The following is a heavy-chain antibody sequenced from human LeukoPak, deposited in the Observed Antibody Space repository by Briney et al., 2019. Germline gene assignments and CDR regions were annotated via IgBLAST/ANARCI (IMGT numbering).Heavy chain of an antibody. CDR3: ARGREFDY. J-gene: IGHJ4*02. CDR1: GFTFSSYE. CDR2: IWYDGSNK. Sequence: GGSLRLSCAASGFTFSSYEMNWVRQAPGRGLEWVAVIWYDGSNKYYADSVKGRFTISRDNSKNTLYLQMNSLRAEDTAVYYCARGREFDYWGQGTLVTVSS. V-gene: IGHV3-33*01.